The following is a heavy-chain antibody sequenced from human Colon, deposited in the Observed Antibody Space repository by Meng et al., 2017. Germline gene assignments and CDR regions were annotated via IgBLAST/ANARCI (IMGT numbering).Heavy chain of an antibody. Sequence: VQLGQSGTEVKRPGASVKVSCKASGYTFSDCYIHWVRQAPGQGLEWMGWIVPNSGDTNYAQKFQGRVTMTRDTSISTTYMELSRLTSDDTAVYYCARSTPSLNYWGQGTLVTVSS. D-gene: IGHD2-15*01. CDR3: ARSTPSLNY. V-gene: IGHV1-2*02. CDR1: GYTFSDCY. CDR2: IVPNSGDT. J-gene: IGHJ4*02.